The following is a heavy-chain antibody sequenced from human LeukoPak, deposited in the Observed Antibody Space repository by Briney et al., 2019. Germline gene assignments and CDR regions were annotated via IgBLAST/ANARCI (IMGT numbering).Heavy chain of an antibody. CDR1: GGSISSSSYY. CDR2: IYYSGST. D-gene: IGHD3-10*01. J-gene: IGHJ3*02. V-gene: IGHV4-39*07. Sequence: PSETLSLTCTVSGGSISSSSYYWGWIRQPPGKGLEWIGSIYYSGSTYYNPSLKSRVTISVDTSKNQFSLKLSSVTAADTAVYYCARSGGYRYYYGSGSSPQDAFDIWGQGTMVTVSS. CDR3: ARSGGYRYYYGSGSSPQDAFDI.